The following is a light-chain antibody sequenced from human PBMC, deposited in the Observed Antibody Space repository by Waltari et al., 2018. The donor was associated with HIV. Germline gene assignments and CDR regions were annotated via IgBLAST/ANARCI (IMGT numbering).Light chain of an antibody. CDR3: AAWDDSLSGWV. CDR1: SSNLGSNY. Sequence: QSVLTQPPSASGTPGQRVTISCSGSSSNLGSNYVHWYQQLPGTTPKLLIYRNNQRPSGVPDRFSGSKSGTSASLAISGLRSEDEADYYCAAWDDSLSGWVFGGGTKLTVL. J-gene: IGLJ3*02. V-gene: IGLV1-47*01. CDR2: RNN.